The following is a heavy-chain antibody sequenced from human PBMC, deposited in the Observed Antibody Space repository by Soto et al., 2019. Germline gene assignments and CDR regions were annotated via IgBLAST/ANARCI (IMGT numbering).Heavy chain of an antibody. CDR3: AKVFPNHDFWSGYYHV. J-gene: IGHJ6*02. D-gene: IGHD3-3*01. CDR1: GFTFSSYA. CDR2: ISGSGGST. Sequence: PGGSLRLSCAASGFTFSSYAMRWVRQAPGKGLEWVSAISGSGGSTYYADSVKGRFTISRDNSKNTLYLQMNSLRAEDTAVYYCAKVFPNHDFWSGYYHVWGQGTTVTVSS. V-gene: IGHV3-23*01.